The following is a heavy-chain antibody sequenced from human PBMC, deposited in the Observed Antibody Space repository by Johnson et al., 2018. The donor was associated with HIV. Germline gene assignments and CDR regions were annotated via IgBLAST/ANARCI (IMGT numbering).Heavy chain of an antibody. V-gene: IGHV3-30*02. D-gene: IGHD6-6*01. Sequence: QVQLVESGGGVVQPGGSLRLFCAASGFTFSSYGMHWVRQAPGKGLEWVAFIRYDGSNKYYADSVKGRFTISRDNSKNTLYLQMNSLRAEDTAVYYCAKEYSSSSRDLANWGQGTMVTVSS. J-gene: IGHJ3*01. CDR2: IRYDGSNK. CDR3: AKEYSSSSRDLAN. CDR1: GFTFSSYG.